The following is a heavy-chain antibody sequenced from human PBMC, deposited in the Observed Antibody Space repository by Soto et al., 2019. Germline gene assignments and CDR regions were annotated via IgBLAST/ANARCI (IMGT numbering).Heavy chain of an antibody. Sequence: QVQLQESGPGLVKPSGTLSLTCTVSGGSISTTNWWCWFRQPPGKGLEWVGEMYPSGSSNYNPSLTSRVTTSQDTSKNHFSLKLTSLNAAYTAMYYCAREGFDHRTDRWGQGIQVTVSS. V-gene: IGHV4-4*02. J-gene: IGHJ5*02. CDR3: AREGFDHRTDR. CDR1: GGSISTTNW. CDR2: MYPSGSS.